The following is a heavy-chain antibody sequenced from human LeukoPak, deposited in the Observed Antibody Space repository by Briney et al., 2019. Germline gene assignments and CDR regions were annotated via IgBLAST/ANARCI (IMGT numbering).Heavy chain of an antibody. CDR2: MNPNSGNT. J-gene: IGHJ6*03. Sequence: ASVKVSCKTSGYTFTGYYIIHWVRQATGQGLEWMGWMNPNSGNTGYAQKFQGRVTMTRNTSISTAYMELSSLRSEDTAVYYCARGRAMVSYYYYMDVWGKGTTVTISS. CDR1: GYTFTGYY. CDR3: ARGRAMVSYYYYMDV. D-gene: IGHD5-18*01. V-gene: IGHV1-8*02.